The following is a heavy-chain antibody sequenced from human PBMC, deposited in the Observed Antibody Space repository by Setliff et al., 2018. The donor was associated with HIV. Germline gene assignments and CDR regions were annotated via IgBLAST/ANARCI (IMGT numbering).Heavy chain of an antibody. V-gene: IGHV4-38-2*02. J-gene: IGHJ5*02. CDR1: PYSISSGYY. CDR3: ARDPWLLGASAGGDNWWDP. CDR2: LYYGGNT. D-gene: IGHD1-26*01. Sequence: SETLSLTCSVSPYSISSGYYWGWLRQPPGKGLEWIGCLYYGGNTYYNPSLKSRVAMSIDTSKNEVSLGLKSVTAADTAIYYCARDPWLLGASAGGDNWWDPWGQGTLVTV.